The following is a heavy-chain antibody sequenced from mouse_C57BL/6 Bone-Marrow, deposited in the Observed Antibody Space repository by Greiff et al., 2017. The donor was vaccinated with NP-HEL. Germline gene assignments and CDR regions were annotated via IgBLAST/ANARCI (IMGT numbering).Heavy chain of an antibody. J-gene: IGHJ1*03. Sequence: QVHVKQSGAELARPGASVKLSCKASGYTFTSYGISWVKQRPGQGLEWIGEIYPRSGNTYYNEKFKGKATLTADKSSSTAYMELRSLTSEDSAVFFYGGCYGGPYVDVGGTGTAVTVTA. CDR1: GYTFTSYG. CDR3: GGCYGGPYVDV. CDR2: IYPRSGNT. V-gene: IGHV1-81*01. D-gene: IGHD1-1*02.